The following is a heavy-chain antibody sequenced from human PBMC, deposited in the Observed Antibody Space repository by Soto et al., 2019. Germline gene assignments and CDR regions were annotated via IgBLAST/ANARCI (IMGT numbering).Heavy chain of an antibody. CDR2: INPSGSRT. CDR3: SKTPRGGDYGDWYFDL. J-gene: IGHJ2*01. D-gene: IGHD4-17*01. CDR1: EFTFSTSG. V-gene: IGHV3-23*05. Sequence: EVQLLESGGALVQPGGSLRLSCAASEFTFSTSGMTWVRLAPGRGLDYVSAINPSGSRTYYADSVKGRFTISRDNSKNTLYLQMNSQSAEATDIYYCSKTPRGGDYGDWYFDLWGRGTLVTVSS.